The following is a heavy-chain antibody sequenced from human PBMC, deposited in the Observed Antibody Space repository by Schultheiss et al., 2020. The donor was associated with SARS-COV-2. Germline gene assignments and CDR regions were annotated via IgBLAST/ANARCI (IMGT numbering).Heavy chain of an antibody. V-gene: IGHV4-59*01. Sequence: SETLSLTCAVYGGSFSGYYWSWIRQPPGKRMEWIGSMHYSGGTNYNPSLKSRVTISVDTSKNQFSLKLSSVTAADTAVYYCARDGYATYYYGMDVWGQGTTVTVSS. J-gene: IGHJ6*02. CDR1: GGSFSGYY. CDR3: ARDGYATYYYGMDV. D-gene: IGHD5-12*01. CDR2: MHYSGGT.